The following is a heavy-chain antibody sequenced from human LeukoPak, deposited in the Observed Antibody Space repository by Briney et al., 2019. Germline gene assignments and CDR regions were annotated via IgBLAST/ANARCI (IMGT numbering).Heavy chain of an antibody. D-gene: IGHD3-10*01. CDR1: GGSISSYY. V-gene: IGHV4-59*08. Sequence: SETLSLTCTVSGGSISSYYWSWIRQLPGKGLEWIGYIYYSGSTNYNPSLKSRVTISVDTSKNQFSLKLSSVTAADTAVYYCARYYGSGSYYNRWGQGTLVTVSS. J-gene: IGHJ5*02. CDR2: IYYSGST. CDR3: ARYYGSGSYYNR.